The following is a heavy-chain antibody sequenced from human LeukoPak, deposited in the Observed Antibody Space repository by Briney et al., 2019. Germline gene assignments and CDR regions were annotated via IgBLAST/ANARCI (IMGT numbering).Heavy chain of an antibody. V-gene: IGHV3-30*02. CDR3: ASGVWLERLFDY. J-gene: IGHJ4*02. D-gene: IGHD1-1*01. CDR1: GFIFSSYG. Sequence: PGGSLRLSCAASGFIFSSYGMHWVRQAPGKGLEWVAFIRNDGSNKYYADSVKGRFTISRDNSKNTLYLQMNSLRADDTALYYCASGVWLERLFDYWGQGILVTVSS. CDR2: IRNDGSNK.